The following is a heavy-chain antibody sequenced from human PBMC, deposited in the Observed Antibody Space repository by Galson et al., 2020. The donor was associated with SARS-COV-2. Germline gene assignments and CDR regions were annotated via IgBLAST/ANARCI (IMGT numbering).Heavy chain of an antibody. CDR2: ISFDGSKK. CDR3: AKVVWKFGDYEEGVAH. D-gene: IGHD3-16*01. Sequence: GSLKISCAGSRFMFSSNDYAIHWVRQAPGKGLEWVAFISFDGSKKYYADSVKGRFTISRDTSENTVFLQMNNLRAEDTAVYNCAKVVWKFGDYEEGVAHWGQGTLVTVSS. V-gene: IGHV3-30*18. CDR1: RFMFSSNDYA. J-gene: IGHJ4*02.